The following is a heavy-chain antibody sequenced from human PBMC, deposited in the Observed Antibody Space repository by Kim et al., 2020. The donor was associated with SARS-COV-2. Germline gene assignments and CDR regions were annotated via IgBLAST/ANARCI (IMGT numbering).Heavy chain of an antibody. CDR3: GRCPGESSSSWFDP. Sequence: SETLSLTCGVSGGSISSRNWWSWVRQPPGKGLEWIGDIYPSGSTKYNPSLRSRDTISVDKSKNQFSLKVTTVTAADAAVYYCGRCPGESSSSWFDPWGQGTLVTVSS. D-gene: IGHD6-6*01. CDR1: GGSISSRNW. J-gene: IGHJ5*02. V-gene: IGHV4-4*02. CDR2: IYPSGST.